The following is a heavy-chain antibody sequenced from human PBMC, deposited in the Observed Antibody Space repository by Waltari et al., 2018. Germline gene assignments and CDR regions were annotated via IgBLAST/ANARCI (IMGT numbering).Heavy chain of an antibody. V-gene: IGHV3-33*01. CDR2: VWYDRSNK. J-gene: IGHJ3*02. Sequence: QVQLVESGGGVVQPGRSLRLSCAASGFTFSSYAMHWVRQAPGKGLEWVAVVWYDRSNKDYADSVKGRFTIYRDNSKNTLYLQMNSLGAEDTAVYYCARDPYSRSWYSAFDIWGQGTMVTVSS. D-gene: IGHD6-13*01. CDR1: GFTFSSYA. CDR3: ARDPYSRSWYSAFDI.